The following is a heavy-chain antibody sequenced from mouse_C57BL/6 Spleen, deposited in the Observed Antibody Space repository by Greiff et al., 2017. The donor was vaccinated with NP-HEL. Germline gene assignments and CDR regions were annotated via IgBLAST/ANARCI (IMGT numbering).Heavy chain of an antibody. V-gene: IGHV5-12*01. D-gene: IGHD1-1*01. J-gene: IGHJ1*03. Sequence: DVMLVESGGGLVQPGGSLKLSCAASGFTFSDYYMYWVRQTPEKRLEWVAYISNGGGSTYYPDTVKGRFTISRDNAKNTLYLQMSRLKSEDTAMYYCARRYYGSSSWYFDVWGTGTTVTVSS. CDR2: ISNGGGST. CDR3: ARRYYGSSSWYFDV. CDR1: GFTFSDYY.